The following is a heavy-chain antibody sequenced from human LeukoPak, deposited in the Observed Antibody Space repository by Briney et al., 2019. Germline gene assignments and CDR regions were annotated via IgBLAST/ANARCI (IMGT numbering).Heavy chain of an antibody. D-gene: IGHD3-3*01. CDR1: GGSFSGYY. V-gene: IGHV4-34*01. J-gene: IGHJ4*02. Sequence: SETLSLTCAVYGGSFSGYYWSWIRQPPGKGLEWMGEINHSGSTNYNPSLKSRVTISVDTSNTQFSLQPSSVTAADPPVYSCARRGLGYDFWSGYYTGYSFDYWGQGTLVTVSS. CDR2: INHSGST. CDR3: ARRGLGYDFWSGYYTGYSFDY.